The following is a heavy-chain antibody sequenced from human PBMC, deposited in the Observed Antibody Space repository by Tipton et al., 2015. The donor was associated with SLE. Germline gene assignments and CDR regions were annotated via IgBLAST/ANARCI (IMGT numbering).Heavy chain of an antibody. D-gene: IGHD3-10*01. V-gene: IGHV4-59*11. CDR2: IYFTGTT. CDR1: GGSIISHY. J-gene: IGHJ6*03. CDR3: ARAFRETRTYYYYYMDV. Sequence: LRLSCSVSGGSIISHYWTWIRQPPGKGLEWIGYIYFTGTTNYNPSLKSRVTISVDTSKNQFSLKLSSVTAADTAVYYCARAFRETRTYYYYYMDVWGKGTTVTVSS.